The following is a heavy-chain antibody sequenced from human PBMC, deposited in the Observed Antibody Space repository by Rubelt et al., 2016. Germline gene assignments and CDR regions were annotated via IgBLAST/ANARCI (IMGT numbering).Heavy chain of an antibody. CDR2: IYYSGCT. J-gene: IGHJ3*02. V-gene: IGHV4-31*03. D-gene: IGHD5-24*01. CDR1: GGSISSGGYY. Sequence: QVQLQESGPGLVKPSQTLSLTCTVSGGSISSGGYYWSWIRQHPGKGLEWIGYIYYSGCTYYNPALKSRVTISVDTSKNQFSLKLSSVTAADTAVYYCARLRGVEDAFDIWGQGTMVTVSS. CDR3: ARLRGVEDAFDI.